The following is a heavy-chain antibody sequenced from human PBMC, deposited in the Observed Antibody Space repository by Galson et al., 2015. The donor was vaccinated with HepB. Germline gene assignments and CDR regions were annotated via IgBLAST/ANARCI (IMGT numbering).Heavy chain of an antibody. CDR2: ISGSGGST. V-gene: IGHV3-23*01. J-gene: IGHJ4*02. CDR1: GFNFSSYA. Sequence: SLRLSCAASGFNFSSYAMSRVRQAPGEGLEWVSAISGSGGSTYYADSVKGRFTISRDNSKNTLYLQMNSLRAEDTAVYYCATDEVRGVIMLDYWGQGTLVTVSS. D-gene: IGHD3-10*01. CDR3: ATDEVRGVIMLDY.